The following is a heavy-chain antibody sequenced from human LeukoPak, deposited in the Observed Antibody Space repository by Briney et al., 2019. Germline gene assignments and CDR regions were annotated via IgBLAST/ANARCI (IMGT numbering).Heavy chain of an antibody. CDR1: GGSISSSSYY. J-gene: IGHJ4*02. CDR3: ARMRITIFGVVIILQHFDY. V-gene: IGHV4-61*02. D-gene: IGHD3-3*01. CDR2: IYTSGST. Sequence: SETLSLICTVSGGSISSSSYYWIWIRQPAGKGLEWIGRIYTSGSTNYNPSLKSRVTMSVDTSKNQFSLKLSSVTAADTAVYYCARMRITIFGVVIILQHFDYWGQGTLVTVSS.